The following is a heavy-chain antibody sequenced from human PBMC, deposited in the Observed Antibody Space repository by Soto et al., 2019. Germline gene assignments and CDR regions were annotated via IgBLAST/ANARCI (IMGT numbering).Heavy chain of an antibody. D-gene: IGHD6-19*01. CDR1: GYTFTSYY. J-gene: IGHJ5*02. CDR2: INPSGGST. CDR3: ARSHERIAVAGTGLEDWFDP. Sequence: ASVKVSCKASGYTFTSYYMHWVRQAPGQGLEWMGIINPSGGSTSYAQKFQGRVTMTRDTSTSTVYMELSSLRSEDTAVYYCARSHERIAVAGTGLEDWFDPWGQGTLVTVSS. V-gene: IGHV1-46*01.